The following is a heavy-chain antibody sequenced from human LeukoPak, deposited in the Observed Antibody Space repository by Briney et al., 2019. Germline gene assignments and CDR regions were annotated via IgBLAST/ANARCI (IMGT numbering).Heavy chain of an antibody. D-gene: IGHD3-10*01. CDR3: ARVGGSGSYYHNWFDP. CDR2: IWYDGSNK. V-gene: IGHV3-33*01. Sequence: EGSLRLSCAASGFTFSSYGMHWVRQAPGKGLEWVAVIWYDGSNKYYADSVKGRFTISRDNSKNTLYLQMNSLRAEDTAVYYCARVGGSGSYYHNWFDPWGQGTLVTVSS. CDR1: GFTFSSYG. J-gene: IGHJ5*02.